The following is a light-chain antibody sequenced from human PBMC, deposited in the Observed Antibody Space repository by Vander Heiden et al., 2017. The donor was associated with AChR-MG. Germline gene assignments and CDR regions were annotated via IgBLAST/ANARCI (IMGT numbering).Light chain of an antibody. Sequence: QSALPQPPSLSWSPGQSFTISFAGTSSAVGKYNRGSWYQQSPGTAPKLMIYEVSNRPSGVPDHCSGSKSGNTASLTISGLQAEDEVDYYCSLYTSTSTVFGGGTKLTVL. CDR3: SLYTSTSTV. CDR2: EVS. CDR1: SSAVGKYNR. J-gene: IGLJ2*01. V-gene: IGLV2-18*01.